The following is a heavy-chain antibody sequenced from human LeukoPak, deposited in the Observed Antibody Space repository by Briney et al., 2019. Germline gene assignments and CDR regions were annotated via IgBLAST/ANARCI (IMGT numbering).Heavy chain of an antibody. Sequence: GGSLRLSCAASGFTFDDYAMHWVRQAPGKGLEWVSGISWNSGSIGYADSVKGRFTISRDNAKNSLYLQMNSLRAEDTALYCCAKGSGRTIFSRGDAFDIWGQGTMVTVSS. CDR2: ISWNSGSI. J-gene: IGHJ3*02. V-gene: IGHV3-9*01. CDR3: AKGSGRTIFSRGDAFDI. D-gene: IGHD1/OR15-1a*01. CDR1: GFTFDDYA.